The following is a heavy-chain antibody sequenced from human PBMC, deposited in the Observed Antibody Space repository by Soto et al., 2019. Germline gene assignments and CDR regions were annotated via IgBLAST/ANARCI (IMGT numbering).Heavy chain of an antibody. J-gene: IGHJ4*02. D-gene: IGHD3-10*01. CDR1: GFTFSTYA. CDR3: AKAGDYHGSESYFPLDY. V-gene: IGHV3-23*01. Sequence: EVQLLESGGVLVQPGGSLRLSCAASGFTFSTYAMTWVRQAPGKGLEWVSSISGSGGRTYYADSVKGRFTISRDNSKNTLYLQTNSLRAEDTAVYCCAKAGDYHGSESYFPLDYWGQGTLVPVSS. CDR2: ISGSGGRT.